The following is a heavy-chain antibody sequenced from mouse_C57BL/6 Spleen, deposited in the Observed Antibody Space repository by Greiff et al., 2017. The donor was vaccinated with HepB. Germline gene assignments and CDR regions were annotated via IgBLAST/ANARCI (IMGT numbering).Heavy chain of an antibody. CDR2: ISNGGGST. Sequence: DVMLVESGGGLVQPGGSLKLSCAASGFTFSDYYMYWVRQTPEKRLEWVAYISNGGGSTYYPDTVKGRFTISRDNAKNTLYLQMSRLKSADTAMYYCAKEGYDAWFAYWGQGTLVTVSA. D-gene: IGHD2-14*01. CDR1: GFTFSDYY. CDR3: AKEGYDAWFAY. J-gene: IGHJ3*01. V-gene: IGHV5-12*01.